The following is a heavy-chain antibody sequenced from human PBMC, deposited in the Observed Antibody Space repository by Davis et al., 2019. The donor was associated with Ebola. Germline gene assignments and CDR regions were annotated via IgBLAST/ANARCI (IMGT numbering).Heavy chain of an antibody. CDR1: GFTFSSYE. CDR2: TSSSSDYI. J-gene: IGHJ6*02. D-gene: IGHD2-2*02. CDR3: ARDLYLGSWNYYGMDV. Sequence: GESLKISCAASGFTFSSYEFNWVRQAPGKGLEWVSSTSSSSDYIYYADSVKGRFTISKDNAKKSLYLQMNSLRAEDTAVYYCARDLYLGSWNYYGMDVWGQGTTVTVSS. V-gene: IGHV3-21*01.